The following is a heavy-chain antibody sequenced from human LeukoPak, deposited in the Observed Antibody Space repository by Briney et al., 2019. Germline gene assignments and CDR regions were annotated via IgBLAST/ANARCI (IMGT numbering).Heavy chain of an antibody. CDR1: GLTFSSYA. J-gene: IGHJ6*02. CDR2: ISGTGGTT. D-gene: IGHD6-13*01. V-gene: IGHV3-23*01. Sequence: GVLRLSCAASGLTFSSYAMSWVRQAPGKGLQWVSAISGTGGTTYYADSVKGRFTISRDNSKNTLYLQMNSLRAEDTTLYYCAKDGQQLVNYYGLDVWGQGTTVTVSS. CDR3: AKDGQQLVNYYGLDV.